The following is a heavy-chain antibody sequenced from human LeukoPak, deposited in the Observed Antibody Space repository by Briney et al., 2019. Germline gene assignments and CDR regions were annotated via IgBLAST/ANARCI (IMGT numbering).Heavy chain of an antibody. J-gene: IGHJ6*02. D-gene: IGHD3-9*01. CDR2: IWYDGSNK. V-gene: IGHV3-33*01. CDR1: GFTLSSYG. CDR3: AREDYDILTGHGMDV. Sequence: GGSLRLSCAASGFTLSSYGMHWVRQAPGKGLEWVAVIWYDGSNKYYADSVKGRFTISRDNSKNTLYLQMNSLRAEDTAVYYCAREDYDILTGHGMDVWGQGTTVTVSS.